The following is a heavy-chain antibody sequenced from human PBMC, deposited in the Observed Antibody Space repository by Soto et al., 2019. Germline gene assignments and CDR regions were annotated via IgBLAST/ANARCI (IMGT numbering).Heavy chain of an antibody. CDR2: FRTSGDGGTT. J-gene: IGHJ4*02. Sequence: EVQLLESGGGLVQPGGSLRLSCAASGFTFSSYSMSWVRQAPGKGLEWVSGFRTSGDGGTTYYADSVKGRFTISRDNSKNMRFLPMNSLRAEDTAIYYCAKEVNSGPARQYFDYWGKGTLVTVSS. V-gene: IGHV3-23*01. CDR3: AKEVNSGPARQYFDY. D-gene: IGHD1-1*01. CDR1: GFTFSSYS.